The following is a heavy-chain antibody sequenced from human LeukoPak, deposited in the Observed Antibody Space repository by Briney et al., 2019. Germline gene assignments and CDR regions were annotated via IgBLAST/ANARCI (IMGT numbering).Heavy chain of an antibody. D-gene: IGHD3-3*01. Sequence: ASVKVSCKASGYTFTGYYMHWVRQAPGQGLEWMGWINPNSGGTNYAQKFQGRVTMTRDTSISTAYMELSRLRSDDTAVYYCATSRFLEWPHDAFDIWGQGTMVTVSS. V-gene: IGHV1-2*02. J-gene: IGHJ3*02. CDR1: GYTFTGYY. CDR3: ATSRFLEWPHDAFDI. CDR2: INPNSGGT.